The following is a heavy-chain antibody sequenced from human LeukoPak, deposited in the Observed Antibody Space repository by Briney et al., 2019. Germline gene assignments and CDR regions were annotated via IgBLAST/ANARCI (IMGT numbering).Heavy chain of an antibody. Sequence: ASVKVSCKASGYSFTSYGISWVRQAPGQGLEWMGWISANNGHTNYARKLQGRVTMTTDTSTTTAYMELRSLRSDDTAVYYCARESGGYFDYWGQGTLVTVSS. CDR1: GYSFTSYG. D-gene: IGHD2-8*02. J-gene: IGHJ4*02. V-gene: IGHV1-18*01. CDR2: ISANNGHT. CDR3: ARESGGYFDY.